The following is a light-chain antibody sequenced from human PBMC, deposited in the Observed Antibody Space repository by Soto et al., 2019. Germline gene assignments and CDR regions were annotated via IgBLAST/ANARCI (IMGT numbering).Light chain of an antibody. CDR2: GAP. Sequence: EVVMTQSPDTLSVSPGERATLSCRASQSVNTNLAWYQQKLGQAPRLLIYGAPTRATGISARFSGSGSGTEFTLTISSLQSEDFAIYYCQQYNNWPRTFGQGTKVDIK. J-gene: IGKJ1*01. V-gene: IGKV3-15*01. CDR3: QQYNNWPRT. CDR1: QSVNTN.